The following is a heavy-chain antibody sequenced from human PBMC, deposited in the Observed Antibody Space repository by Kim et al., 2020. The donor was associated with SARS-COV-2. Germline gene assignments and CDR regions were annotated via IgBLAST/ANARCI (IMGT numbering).Heavy chain of an antibody. CDR2: IRSKANSYAT. J-gene: IGHJ6*02. D-gene: IGHD3-10*01. Sequence: GGSLRLSCAASGFTFSGSAMHWVRQASGKGLEWVGRIRSKANSYATAYAASVKGRFTISRDDSKNTAYLQMNSLKTEDTAVYYCTQSINSMVRGSRYYGMDVWGQGTTVTVSS. CDR1: GFTFSGSA. CDR3: TQSINSMVRGSRYYGMDV. V-gene: IGHV3-73*01.